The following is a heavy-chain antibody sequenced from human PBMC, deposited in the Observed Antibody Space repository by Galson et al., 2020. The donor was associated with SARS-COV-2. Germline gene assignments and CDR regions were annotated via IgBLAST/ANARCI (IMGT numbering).Heavy chain of an antibody. J-gene: IGHJ6*03. Sequence: ASVKVSCKASGYTFTSYGISWVRQAPGQGLEWMGWISASNGHTTYAQKLKGRVTMTTDTSTSTAYMELRSLRSDDTAVYYCASGEGYGLGNWNYEPHDYYYYMDVWGKGTTVTGSS. V-gene: IGHV1-18*01. CDR3: ASGEGYGLGNWNYEPHDYYYYMDV. CDR2: ISASNGHT. D-gene: IGHD1-7*01. CDR1: GYTFTSYG.